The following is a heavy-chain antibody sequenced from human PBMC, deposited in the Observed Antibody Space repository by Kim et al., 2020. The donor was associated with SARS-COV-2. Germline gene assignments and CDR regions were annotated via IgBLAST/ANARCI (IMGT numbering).Heavy chain of an antibody. CDR1: GFTFTTHN. CDR3: AREWNCGIDG. Sequence: GGSLRLSCAASGFTFTTHNMHWVRQAPGKGLEWIAYISVTDARYYADSVKGRFTTSSDYAKNSLELQMNSRREDDTTAEYCAREWNCGIDGGGQRTLGTV. V-gene: IGHV3-48*02. J-gene: IGHJ4*02. CDR2: ISVTDAR. D-gene: IGHD1-7*01.